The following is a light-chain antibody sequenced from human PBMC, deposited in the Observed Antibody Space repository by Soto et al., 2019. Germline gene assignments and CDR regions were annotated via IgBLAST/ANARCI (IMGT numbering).Light chain of an antibody. J-gene: IGKJ1*01. V-gene: IGKV3-20*01. CDR1: QNLGSGY. Sequence: EIVLTQSPGTLSLSPVERATLSCRASQNLGSGYLAWYQQRPGQTPSLLIYGASTRATGIPDRFSGSGSGTDFTLTISRLEPEDFAVYYCQQYGSSGTFGQGTKVDIK. CDR3: QQYGSSGT. CDR2: GAS.